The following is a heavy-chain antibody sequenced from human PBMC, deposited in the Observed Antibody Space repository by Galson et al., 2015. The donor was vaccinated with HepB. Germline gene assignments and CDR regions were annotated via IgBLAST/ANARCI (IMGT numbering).Heavy chain of an antibody. D-gene: IGHD3-9*01. Sequence: QSGAEVKKPGESLKISCKGSGYSFTSYRIGWVRQMPGKGLEWMGIIYPGDSDTRYSPSFQGQITISADESISTAYLQWSSLKASDTAMYYGASFVYYDILTGDLYYYGMGVWGPGTMVTVSS. V-gene: IGHV5-51*03. J-gene: IGHJ6*02. CDR3: ASFVYYDILTGDLYYYGMGV. CDR2: IYPGDSDT. CDR1: GYSFTSYR.